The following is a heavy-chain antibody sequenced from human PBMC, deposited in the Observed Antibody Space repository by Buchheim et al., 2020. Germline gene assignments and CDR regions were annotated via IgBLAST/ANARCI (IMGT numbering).Heavy chain of an antibody. Sequence: QVQLQQWGAGLLKPSETLSLTCAVYGGSFSGYYWSWIRQPPGKGLEWIGEINHSGSTNYNPSLKSRVTISVDTSKNQFSLKLSSVTAADTAVYYCARTHYYGSGSYYKAYYYGMDVWGQGTT. CDR2: INHSGST. CDR3: ARTHYYGSGSYYKAYYYGMDV. D-gene: IGHD3-10*01. V-gene: IGHV4-34*01. J-gene: IGHJ6*02. CDR1: GGSFSGYY.